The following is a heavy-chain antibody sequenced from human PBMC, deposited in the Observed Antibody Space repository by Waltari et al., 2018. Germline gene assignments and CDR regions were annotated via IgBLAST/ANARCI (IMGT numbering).Heavy chain of an antibody. CDR3: TRGGNYDFWSHSPFVDP. CDR1: GASFSAYY. D-gene: IGHD3-3*01. V-gene: IGHV4-34*01. Sequence: QVQLQQWGAGLLKPSETLSLTCSVSGASFSAYYWGWGRQGPGKGLEWIGQVRHPGNTNYIPSLQSRVAMSIDTTSKQFSLKVFSVTAADTGLYFWTRGGNYDFWSHSPFVDPWGQGTQVIVSS. CDR2: VRHPGNT. J-gene: IGHJ5*02.